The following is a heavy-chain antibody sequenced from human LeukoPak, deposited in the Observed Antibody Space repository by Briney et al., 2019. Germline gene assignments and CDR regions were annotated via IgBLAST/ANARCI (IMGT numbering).Heavy chain of an antibody. V-gene: IGHV3-11*05. CDR2: ISSSSSYT. CDR1: GFTFSDYY. D-gene: IGHD4-17*01. J-gene: IGHJ4*02. CDR3: ARAGGDYGERYDY. Sequence: GGSLRLSCAASGFTFSDYYMSWIRQAPGKGLEWVSYISSSSSYTKYADSVKGRFTISRDNAKNSLYLQMNSLRAEDTAVYYCARAGGDYGERYDYWGQGTLVTVSS.